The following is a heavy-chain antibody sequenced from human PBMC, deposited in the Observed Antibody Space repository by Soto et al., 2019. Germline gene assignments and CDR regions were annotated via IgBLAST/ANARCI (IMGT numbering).Heavy chain of an antibody. D-gene: IGHD1-26*01. V-gene: IGHV1-18*01. J-gene: IGHJ4*02. Sequence: ASVKVSCKASGYTFVSYGITWVRQAPGQGLEWMGWVSTHNGNTNYAQKVQGRVTMTTDTSKSTAYLELRSLRSDDTAVYYCARLFRGSYFDFWGQGTLVTVYS. CDR3: ARLFRGSYFDF. CDR2: VSTHNGNT. CDR1: GYTFVSYG.